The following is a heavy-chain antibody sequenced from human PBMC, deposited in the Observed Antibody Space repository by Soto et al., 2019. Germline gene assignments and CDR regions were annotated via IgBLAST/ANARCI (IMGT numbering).Heavy chain of an antibody. CDR1: GYTFTSYG. CDR3: AACITGTTCVY. V-gene: IGHV1-18*01. CDR2: TSAYNGNT. D-gene: IGHD1-7*01. J-gene: IGHJ4*02. Sequence: ASVKVSCKASGYTFTSYGISWVRQAPGQGLGWMGWTSAYNGNTNYAQKLQGRVTMTTDTSTSTAYMELRSLRSDDTAVYYCAACITGTTCVYWGQGALVTVSS.